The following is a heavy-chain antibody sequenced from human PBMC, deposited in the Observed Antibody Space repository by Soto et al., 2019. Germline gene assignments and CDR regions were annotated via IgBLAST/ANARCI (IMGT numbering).Heavy chain of an antibody. CDR3: ARGPPFDP. V-gene: IGHV4-39*07. CDR1: GGTIRSSNYY. J-gene: IGHJ5*02. CDR2: IDYSGST. Sequence: SETLSLTCTVSGGTIRSSNYYWAWIRQPPGKGLEWIGSIDYSGSTYYNPSLKSRVTMSVDTSNNQFSLRVSSVTAADTAIYYCARGPPFDPWGQGTLVTVSS.